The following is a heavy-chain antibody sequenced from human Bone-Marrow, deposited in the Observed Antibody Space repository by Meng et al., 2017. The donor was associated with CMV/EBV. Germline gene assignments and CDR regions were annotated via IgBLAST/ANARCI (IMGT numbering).Heavy chain of an antibody. J-gene: IGHJ4*02. Sequence: SETLSLTCTVPGGSISSSSYYWGWIRQPPGKGLEWIGSIYYSGSTYYNPSLKSRVTISVDTSKNQFSLKLSSVTAADTAVYYCARDESKWLRSLGYWGQGTLVTVSS. D-gene: IGHD5-12*01. CDR1: GGSISSSSYY. CDR2: IYYSGST. CDR3: ARDESKWLRSLGY. V-gene: IGHV4-39*07.